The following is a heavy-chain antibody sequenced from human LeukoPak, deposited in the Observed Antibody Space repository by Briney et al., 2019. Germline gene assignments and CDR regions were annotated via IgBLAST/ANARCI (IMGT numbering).Heavy chain of an antibody. V-gene: IGHV3-48*03. CDR2: ISSSGRTT. CDR3: ARMTGTGWYSDY. CDR1: GFTFSSYD. Sequence: GGSLRLSCVASGFTFSSYDMKWVRQAPGKGLEWVSYISSSGRTTYYADSVRGRFTISRDNAKSSLYLQMNSLRAEDTSVYYCARMTGTGWYSDYWGQGTLVTVSS. D-gene: IGHD6-19*01. J-gene: IGHJ4*02.